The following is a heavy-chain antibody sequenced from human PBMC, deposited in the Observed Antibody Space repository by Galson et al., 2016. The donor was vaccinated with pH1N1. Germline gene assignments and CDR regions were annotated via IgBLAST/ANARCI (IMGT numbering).Heavy chain of an antibody. CDR1: GFIIRSNY. Sequence: SLRLSCAASGFIIRSNYMNWVRQAPGKGLEWVSILYDDGSTYYAESVKGRFTISRDNSKNMLYLQMNSLRTEDKAVYYCARGVNVNLAEDWGQGTLVIVSS. V-gene: IGHV3-53*01. D-gene: IGHD3-16*01. CDR3: ARGVNVNLAED. CDR2: LYDDGST. J-gene: IGHJ4*02.